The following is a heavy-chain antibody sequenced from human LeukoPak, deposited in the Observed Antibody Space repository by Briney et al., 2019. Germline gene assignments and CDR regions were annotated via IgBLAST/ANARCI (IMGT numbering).Heavy chain of an antibody. J-gene: IGHJ6*03. V-gene: IGHV4-39*01. Sequence: SETLSLTCTVAGGSISSSSYYWDWVRQPPGNGREWIGNVYYGGNTFYNSSLESRVTISVDMSKNQFSLKLSSLTAADTAVYYCARQRADYFYHYLDVWGKGTSVTVSS. CDR1: GGSISSSSYY. CDR3: ARQRADYFYHYLDV. CDR2: VYYGGNT.